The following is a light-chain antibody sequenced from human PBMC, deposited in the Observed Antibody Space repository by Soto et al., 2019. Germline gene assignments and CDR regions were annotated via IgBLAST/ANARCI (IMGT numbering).Light chain of an antibody. J-gene: IGLJ1*01. Sequence: QSVLTQPASVSGSPGQSITISCTGTSSDVGGYNYVSWYQQHPGKAPKLMIYDVSNRPSGASNRFSGSKSGNTASLTISGLQAEDEADYYCSSYTSSRYVFGTGTKVTVL. CDR1: SSDVGGYNY. CDR2: DVS. CDR3: SSYTSSRYV. V-gene: IGLV2-14*01.